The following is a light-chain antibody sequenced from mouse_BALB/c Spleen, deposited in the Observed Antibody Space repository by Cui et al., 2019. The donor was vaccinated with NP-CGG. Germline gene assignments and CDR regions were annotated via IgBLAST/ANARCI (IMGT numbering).Light chain of an antibody. V-gene: IGLV1*01. CDR3: ALWYSNHWV. CDR2: GTN. CDR1: TVAVTTSNY. J-gene: IGLJ1*01. Sequence: QAVVTQASALTTSPGETVTCTCRTSTVAVTTSNYANWVQEKPDHLFTGLIGGTNNRAPGVPARFSGSLIGDKAALTITGAQTEDEAIYFCALWYSNHWVFGGGTKLTVL.